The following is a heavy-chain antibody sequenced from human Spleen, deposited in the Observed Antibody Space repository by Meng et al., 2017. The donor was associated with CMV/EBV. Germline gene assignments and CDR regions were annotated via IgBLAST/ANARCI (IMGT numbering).Heavy chain of an antibody. CDR1: GYTFTSYG. CDR2: ISGYTGNT. Sequence: ASVKVSCKASGYTFTSYGISWVRQAPGQGLEWMGWISGYTGNTLYAQKVQGRVTMTTDTSASTAYMELRSLRSDDTAVYYCARDTPRPYSSSWQNLDYWGQGTLVTVSS. J-gene: IGHJ4*02. CDR3: ARDTPRPYSSSWQNLDY. D-gene: IGHD6-13*01. V-gene: IGHV1-18*01.